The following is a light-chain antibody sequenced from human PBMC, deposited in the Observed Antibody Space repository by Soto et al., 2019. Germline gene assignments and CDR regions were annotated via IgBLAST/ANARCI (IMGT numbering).Light chain of an antibody. J-gene: IGLJ2*01. V-gene: IGLV1-40*01. CDR1: SSNIGAGYD. CDR3: QSYDSSLSVV. Sequence: QSVLKQPPSVSGAPGQRVTISCTGSSSNIGAGYDVHWYQQLPGTAPKLLIYGNSNRPSGVPDRFSGSKSGTSASLAITKLQAEDEADYYCQSYDSSLSVVFGGGTKLTVL. CDR2: GNS.